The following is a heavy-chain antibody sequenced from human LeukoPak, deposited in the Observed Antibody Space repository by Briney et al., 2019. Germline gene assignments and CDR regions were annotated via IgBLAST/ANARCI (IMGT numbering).Heavy chain of an antibody. J-gene: IGHJ6*02. Sequence: ASVKVSCKASGYTFTSYDINWVRQATEQGLEWMGWMNPNSGNTGYAQKFQGRVTMTRNTSISTAYMELSSLRSEDTAVYYCARGYYGSGSYYFYYYYGMDVWGQGTTVTVSS. V-gene: IGHV1-8*01. CDR3: ARGYYGSGSYYFYYYYGMDV. CDR2: MNPNSGNT. D-gene: IGHD3-10*01. CDR1: GYTFTSYD.